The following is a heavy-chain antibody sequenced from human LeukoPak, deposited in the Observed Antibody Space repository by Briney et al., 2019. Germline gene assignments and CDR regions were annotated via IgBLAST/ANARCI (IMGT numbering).Heavy chain of an antibody. CDR3: AKHPSMITFGGVIVTPDYFDY. CDR1: GFTFSSYA. Sequence: GGSLRLSCAASGFTFSSYAMSWVRQAPGKGLEWVSAISGSGGSTYYADSVKGRFTISRDNSKNTLYLQMNSLRAEDTAVYYCAKHPSMITFGGVIVTPDYFDYWGQGTLVTVSS. V-gene: IGHV3-23*01. D-gene: IGHD3-16*02. CDR2: ISGSGGST. J-gene: IGHJ4*02.